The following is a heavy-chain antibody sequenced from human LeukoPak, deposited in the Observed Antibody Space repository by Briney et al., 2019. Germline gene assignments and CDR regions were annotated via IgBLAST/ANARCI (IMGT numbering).Heavy chain of an antibody. D-gene: IGHD6-19*01. V-gene: IGHV3-74*01. CDR1: GFTFSSYW. CDR3: ARRSGIAVAGAFDY. Sequence: GGSLRLSCAASGFTFSSYWMHWVRQAPGKGLVWVSRINSDGSSTSYADSVKGRFTISRDNSRNTLYLQMNSLRAEDTAVYYCARRSGIAVAGAFDYWGQGTLVTVSS. J-gene: IGHJ4*02. CDR2: INSDGSST.